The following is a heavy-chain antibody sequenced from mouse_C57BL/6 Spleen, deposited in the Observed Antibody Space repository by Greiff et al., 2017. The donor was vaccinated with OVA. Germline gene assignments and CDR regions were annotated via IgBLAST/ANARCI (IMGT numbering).Heavy chain of an antibody. J-gene: IGHJ4*01. CDR1: GFSFNTYA. V-gene: IGHV10-1*01. D-gene: IGHD2-13*01. CDR3: VRHVTTGYAMDY. Sequence: EVQLVESGGGLVQPKGSLKLSCAASGFSFNTYAMNWVRQAPGKGLEWVARIRSKSNNYATYYADSVKDRFTISRDDSESMLYLQMNNLKTEDTAMYYCVRHVTTGYAMDYWGQGTSVTVSS. CDR2: IRSKSNNYAT.